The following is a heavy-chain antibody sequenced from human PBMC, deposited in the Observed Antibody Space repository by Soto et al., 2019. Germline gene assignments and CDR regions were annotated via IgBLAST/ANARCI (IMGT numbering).Heavy chain of an antibody. D-gene: IGHD5-18*01. J-gene: IGHJ5*02. Sequence: SETLSLTCTVSGCSISSYYWSWIRQPPGKGLEWIGYIYYSGSTNYNPSLKSRVTISVDTSKNQFSLKLSSVTAADTAVYYCARGGRNTAMRHWSAPWAQGPLATVSS. V-gene: IGHV4-59*01. CDR2: IYYSGST. CDR3: ARGGRNTAMRHWSAP. CDR1: GCSISSYY.